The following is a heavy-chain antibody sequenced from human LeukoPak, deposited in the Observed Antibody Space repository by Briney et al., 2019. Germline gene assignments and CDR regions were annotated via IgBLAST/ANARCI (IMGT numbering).Heavy chain of an antibody. CDR1: GFTFSGST. J-gene: IGHJ4*02. CDR2: IRSKANSYAT. Sequence: GGSLRLSCAASGFTFSGSTMHWVRQASGKGLEWVGRIRSKANSYATAYAASVKGRFTISRDNAKNSLFMQMNSLRTGDTAVYYCAIDQNNVFDHWGQGTLVTVSS. V-gene: IGHV3-73*01. CDR3: AIDQNNVFDH. D-gene: IGHD2-8*01.